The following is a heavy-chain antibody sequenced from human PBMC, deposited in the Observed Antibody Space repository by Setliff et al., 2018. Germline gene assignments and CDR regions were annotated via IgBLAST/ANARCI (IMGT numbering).Heavy chain of an antibody. Sequence: SETLSLTCSVSGGSISSGSDYWTWIRQPAGKGLEWIGHIYTSGSTNYNPSLKSRVTISVDTSKNQFSLKLSSVTAADTAVHYCARAISGWYSAFYYYMDVWGKGTTVTVSS. CDR2: IYTSGST. CDR1: GGSISSGSDY. V-gene: IGHV4-61*09. D-gene: IGHD6-19*01. J-gene: IGHJ6*03. CDR3: ARAISGWYSAFYYYMDV.